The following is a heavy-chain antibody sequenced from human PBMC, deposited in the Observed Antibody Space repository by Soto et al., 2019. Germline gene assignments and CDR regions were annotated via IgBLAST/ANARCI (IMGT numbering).Heavy chain of an antibody. Sequence: QVQLVQSGAEVKKPGSSVKVSCKASGGTFSSYAISWVRQAPGQGLEWMGGIIPIFGTANYAQKFQGRVTITADESTSTAYMELSSLRSDDTAVYYCARIYCSGGSCPDPYWGQGTLVTVSS. J-gene: IGHJ4*02. CDR1: GGTFSSYA. V-gene: IGHV1-69*12. CDR2: IIPIFGTA. D-gene: IGHD2-15*01. CDR3: ARIYCSGGSCPDPY.